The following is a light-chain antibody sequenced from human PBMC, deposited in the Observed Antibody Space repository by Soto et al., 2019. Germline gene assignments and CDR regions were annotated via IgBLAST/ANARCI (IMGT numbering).Light chain of an antibody. J-gene: IGKJ1*01. CDR2: GAS. CDR3: QQYGSSPLT. CDR1: QSVSSSY. V-gene: IGKV3-20*01. Sequence: EIVLTQSPGTLSLSPGERATLSCRASQSVSSSYLAWYQQKPGQAPRLLIYGASSRATGIPDRFSGSGSGTDFTLTISSLEPEDFALYYCQQYGSSPLTFGQGTKVDIK.